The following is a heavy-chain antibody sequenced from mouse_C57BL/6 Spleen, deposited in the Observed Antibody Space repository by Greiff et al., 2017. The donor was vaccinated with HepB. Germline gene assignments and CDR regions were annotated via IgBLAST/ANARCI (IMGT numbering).Heavy chain of an antibody. CDR2: IYPGDGDT. J-gene: IGHJ2*01. D-gene: IGHD2-1*01. Sequence: VQLVESGPELVKPGASVKISCKASGYAFSSSWMNWVKQRPGKGLEWIGRIYPGDGDTNYNGKFKGKATLTADKSSSTAYMQLSSLTSEDSAVYFCAKIYYGNYEDYWGQGTTLTVSS. CDR3: AKIYYGNYEDY. V-gene: IGHV1-82*01. CDR1: GYAFSSSW.